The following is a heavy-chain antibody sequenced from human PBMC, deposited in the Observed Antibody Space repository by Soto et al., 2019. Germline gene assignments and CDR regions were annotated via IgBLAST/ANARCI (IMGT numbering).Heavy chain of an antibody. J-gene: IGHJ4*02. V-gene: IGHV3-23*01. D-gene: IGHD6-19*01. CDR2: ISGSGGST. CDR1: GFTFSTYA. CDR3: AKDPRTGKAVARAFHS. Sequence: GGSLRLSCAASGFTFSTYAMSWVRQAPGKGLEWVSAISGSGGSTYYADSVKGRFTISRDNSKNTLYLQMNSLRAEDTAVYYCAKDPRTGKAVARAFHSWGPAPLVTAS.